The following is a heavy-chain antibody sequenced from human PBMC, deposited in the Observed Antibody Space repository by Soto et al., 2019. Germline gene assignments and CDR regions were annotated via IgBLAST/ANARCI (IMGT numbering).Heavy chain of an antibody. CDR3: ARVSGITIFGVVIPRGMDV. CDR1: GGSFSGYY. CDR2: INHSGST. J-gene: IGHJ6*02. D-gene: IGHD3-3*01. V-gene: IGHV4-34*01. Sequence: SETLSLTCAVYGGSFSGYYWSWIRQPPGKGLEWIGEINHSGSTNYNPSLKSRVTISVGTPKNQFSLKLSSVTAADTAVYYCARVSGITIFGVVIPRGMDVWGQGNTVTVSS.